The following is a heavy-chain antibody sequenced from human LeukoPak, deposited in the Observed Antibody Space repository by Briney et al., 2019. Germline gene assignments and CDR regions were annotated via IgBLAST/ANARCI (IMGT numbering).Heavy chain of an antibody. J-gene: IGHJ4*02. CDR3: ASGEYSSSFDY. CDR1: GYTFTSYG. Sequence: ASVTVSCKASGYTFTSYGISWVRQAPGQGLERMGWISAYNGNTNYAHKLQGRVTITTDTSTSTAYLELRSLSSDDTAVYYCASGEYSSSFDYWGQGTLVTVSS. V-gene: IGHV1-18*01. D-gene: IGHD6-6*01. CDR2: ISAYNGNT.